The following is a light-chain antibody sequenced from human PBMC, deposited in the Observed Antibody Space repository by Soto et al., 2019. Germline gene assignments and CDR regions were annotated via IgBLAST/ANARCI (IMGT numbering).Light chain of an antibody. V-gene: IGKV3-11*01. CDR1: QSVRSN. CDR2: DVS. J-gene: IGKJ1*01. CDR3: QQRDNWPWT. Sequence: EIVLTQSPATLSLSLGERATLSCRASQSVRSNLAWYQHKPGQAPRLLIYDVSNRATGIPGRFSGSGFGTDFTLTISNVEPEDFAVYYCQQRDNWPWTFGQGAKVEIK.